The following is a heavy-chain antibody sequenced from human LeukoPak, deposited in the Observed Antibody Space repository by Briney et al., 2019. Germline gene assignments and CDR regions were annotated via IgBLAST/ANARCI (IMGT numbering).Heavy chain of an antibody. J-gene: IGHJ4*02. Sequence: GESLKISCQGSGYSFSTYWIGWVRQLPGKGLEWMGIIYPGDSDTRYSPSFQGQVTISADKSISTVYLQWSSLKASDTAMYYCARLQSTVTGSDYWGQGTLVTVSS. D-gene: IGHD4-17*01. CDR3: ARLQSTVTGSDY. V-gene: IGHV5-51*01. CDR1: GYSFSTYW. CDR2: IYPGDSDT.